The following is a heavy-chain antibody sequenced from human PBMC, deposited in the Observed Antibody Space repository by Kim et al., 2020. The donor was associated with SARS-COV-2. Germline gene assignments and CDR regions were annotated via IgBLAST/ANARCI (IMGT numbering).Heavy chain of an antibody. Sequence: RGSLRLSCAVSGFTFSSYIMNWVRPAPGEVLEWVSYISSMFSPIYHADSVKGRFTISRDKDKNSLYLQMNSPIDEDTAVYCCARVGGYDDSSGCPWGQRTLVTVSS. CDR2: ISSMFSPI. V-gene: IGHV3-48*02. D-gene: IGHD3-22*01. J-gene: IGHJ5*02. CDR3: ARVGGYDDSSGCP. CDR1: GFTFSSYI.